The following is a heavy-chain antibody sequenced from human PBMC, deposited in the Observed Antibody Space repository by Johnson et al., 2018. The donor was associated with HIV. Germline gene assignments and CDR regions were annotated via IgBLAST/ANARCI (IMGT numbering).Heavy chain of an antibody. D-gene: IGHD6-13*01. CDR3: ASLSSSLFGAFDI. V-gene: IGHV3-23*04. CDR1: GFTFSSYD. Sequence: VQLVESGGGLVQPGGSLRLSCAASGFTFSSYDMHWVRQATGKGLEWVSAISGSGGSTYYADSVKGRFTISRDNSKNTLYLQMNSLRAEDTAVYYCASLSSSLFGAFDIWGPGTMVTVSS. CDR2: ISGSGGST. J-gene: IGHJ3*02.